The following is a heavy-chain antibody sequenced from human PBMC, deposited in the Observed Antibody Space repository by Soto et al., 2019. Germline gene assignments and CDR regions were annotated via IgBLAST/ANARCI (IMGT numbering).Heavy chain of an antibody. CDR3: VKEGGMKYFDF. CDR2: VTWNSVAT. J-gene: IGHJ2*01. V-gene: IGHV3-9*01. D-gene: IGHD3-16*01. CDR1: GFTFSSYA. Sequence: QPGGSLRLSCAASGFTFSSYAMHWVRQAPGKGLEWVAGVTWNSVATGYADSVKGRFTISRDNAKNSLYLQMNSLSAEDTAVYFCVKEGGMKYFDFWGRGTVVTVSS.